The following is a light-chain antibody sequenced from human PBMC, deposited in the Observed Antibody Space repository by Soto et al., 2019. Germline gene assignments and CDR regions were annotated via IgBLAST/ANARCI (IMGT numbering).Light chain of an antibody. CDR2: KAS. V-gene: IGKV1-5*03. CDR3: QQRSNWPPIT. J-gene: IGKJ5*01. CDR1: QSISSW. Sequence: DIQMTQSPSTLSASVGDRVTITCRASQSISSWLAWYQQKPGKAPKLLIYKASTLESGVPSRFSGSGSGTDFTLTISSLEAEDFAVYYCQQRSNWPPITFGQGTRLEIK.